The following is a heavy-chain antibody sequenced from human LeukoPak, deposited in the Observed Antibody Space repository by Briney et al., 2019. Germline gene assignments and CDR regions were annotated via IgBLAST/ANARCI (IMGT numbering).Heavy chain of an antibody. CDR2: IKSKTDGGTT. Sequence: GGSLRLSCAASGFTFSNAWMSWVRQAPGKGLEWVGRIKSKTDGGTTDYAAPVKGRFTISRDDSKNTLYLQMNSLKTEDTAVYYCTTDYLGGPYGYDFWSGYTDYWGQGTLVTVSS. J-gene: IGHJ4*02. V-gene: IGHV3-15*01. CDR1: GFTFSNAW. D-gene: IGHD3-3*01. CDR3: TTDYLGGPYGYDFWSGYTDY.